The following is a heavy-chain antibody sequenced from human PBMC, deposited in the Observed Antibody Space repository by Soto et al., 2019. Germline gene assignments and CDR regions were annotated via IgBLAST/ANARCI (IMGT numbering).Heavy chain of an antibody. CDR1: GGPFSSYH. V-gene: IGHV1-69*08. Sequence: QVQLVQSGAEVKKPGSSVKLSCKASGGPFSSYHISWVRQAPGQGLEWVGRIIPILGRANNAQHFQGRVTITADTSTTTAYMELSSLTSEDTAVYYCAKVGGTTSPNWFDPWGHGTLVTVSS. CDR3: AKVGGTTSPNWFDP. CDR2: IIPILGRA. D-gene: IGHD2-2*01. J-gene: IGHJ5*02.